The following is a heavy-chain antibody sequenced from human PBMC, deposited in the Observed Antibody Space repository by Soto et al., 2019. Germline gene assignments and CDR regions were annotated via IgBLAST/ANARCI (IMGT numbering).Heavy chain of an antibody. CDR3: AKVASGRDNCFDP. V-gene: IGHV3-74*01. D-gene: IGHD1-26*01. Sequence: EVQLVESGGGLVQPGGSLRLSCAASKFSFSGYWMHWVRQAPGKGLVWVSRVKPDGSTTTYAYSVKGRCTISRDNAQNTVLLQMNSLRANDTAVYYWAKVASGRDNCFDPGGKGTLVTVSS. J-gene: IGHJ5*02. CDR2: VKPDGSTT. CDR1: KFSFSGYW.